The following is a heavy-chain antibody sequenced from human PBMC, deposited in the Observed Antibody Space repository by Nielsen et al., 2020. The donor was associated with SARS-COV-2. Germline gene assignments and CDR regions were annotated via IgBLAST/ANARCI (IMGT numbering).Heavy chain of an antibody. D-gene: IGHD3-22*01. CDR3: VRVRDDGHYYDTGPFDY. CDR1: GFTFSTYA. J-gene: IGHJ4*02. V-gene: IGHV3-74*01. Sequence: GESLKISCAASGFTFSTYAMSWVRQAPGKGLMWVSRINTDGSRSAYADAVKGRFTISRDNARDTLYLQMNRLSAEDTAVYYCVRVRDDGHYYDTGPFDYWGQGTLVTVSS. CDR2: INTDGSRS.